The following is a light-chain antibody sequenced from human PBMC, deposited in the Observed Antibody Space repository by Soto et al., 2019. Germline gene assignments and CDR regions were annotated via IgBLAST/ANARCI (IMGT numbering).Light chain of an antibody. V-gene: IGKV3-15*01. J-gene: IGKJ1*01. CDR1: QSISSN. CDR3: QQYNDWWT. Sequence: EIFLPPAPATLSVSPAARATLSLRASQSISSNLTWYQQKPGQAPRLLIYGASTRATGVPGRFSGSGSGTEFTLTISSLQSEDFAVYYCQQYNDWWTFGQGTKVDIK. CDR2: GAS.